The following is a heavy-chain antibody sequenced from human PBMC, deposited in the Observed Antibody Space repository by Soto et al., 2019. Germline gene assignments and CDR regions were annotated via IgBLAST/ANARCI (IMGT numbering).Heavy chain of an antibody. CDR3: ASVLELHYYYGMDV. Sequence: SVKVSCKASGYTFTSYGISWVRQAPGQGLEWMGGIIPIFGKANYAQKFQGRVTITADESTSTAYMELSSLRSEDTAVYYCASVLELHYYYGMDVWGQGTTVTV. CDR2: IIPIFGKA. D-gene: IGHD1-7*01. J-gene: IGHJ6*02. CDR1: GYTFTSYG. V-gene: IGHV1-69*13.